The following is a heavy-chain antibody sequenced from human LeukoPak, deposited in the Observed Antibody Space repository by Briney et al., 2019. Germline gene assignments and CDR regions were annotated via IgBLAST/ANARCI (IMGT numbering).Heavy chain of an antibody. CDR1: GFTFNSYC. Sequence: GGSLRLSCAASGFTFNSYCMSWVRQAPGKGLEWVANIKQDGSEKYYVDSVKGRFTISRDNAKNSVFLQVNSLRTEDTAVYYCARADYGILTGYSYSYYYYMDVWGKGTTVTVSS. CDR2: IKQDGSEK. J-gene: IGHJ6*03. V-gene: IGHV3-7*01. CDR3: ARADYGILTGYSYSYYYYMDV. D-gene: IGHD3-9*01.